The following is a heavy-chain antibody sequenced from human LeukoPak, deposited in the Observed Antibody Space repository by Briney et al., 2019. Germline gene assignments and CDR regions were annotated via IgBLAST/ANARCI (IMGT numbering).Heavy chain of an antibody. CDR1: GFTFSSYA. CDR3: ARESLGLGRRYFTY. Sequence: GGSLRLSCAASGFTFSSYAMSWVRQAPGKGLVWVSRIDSDGSGTFYPDSVKGRFTISRDNAKNTVYLEMSSLRAEDTGVYYCARESLGLGRRYFTYWGQGTLVTVSS. V-gene: IGHV3-74*01. CDR2: IDSDGSGT. D-gene: IGHD3-3*01. J-gene: IGHJ4*02.